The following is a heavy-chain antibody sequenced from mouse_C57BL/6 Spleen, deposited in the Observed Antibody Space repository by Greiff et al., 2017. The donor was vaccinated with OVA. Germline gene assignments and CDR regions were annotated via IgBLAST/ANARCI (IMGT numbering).Heavy chain of an antibody. J-gene: IGHJ1*03. D-gene: IGHD1-1*01. CDR2: IDPSDSYT. Sequence: VQLQQPGAELVMPGASVKLSCKASGYTFTSYWMHWVKQRPGQGLEWIGEIDPSDSYTNYNQKFKGKSTLTVDKSSSTAYMQLSSLTSEDSAVYYCARGGYGSSYDVWGTGTTVTVSS. CDR1: GYTFTSYW. V-gene: IGHV1-69*01. CDR3: ARGGYGSSYDV.